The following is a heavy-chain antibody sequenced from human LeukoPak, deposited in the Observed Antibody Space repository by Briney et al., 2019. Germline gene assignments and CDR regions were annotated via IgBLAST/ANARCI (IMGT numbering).Heavy chain of an antibody. V-gene: IGHV3-23*01. CDR3: AKVGLQSYYFDY. CDR1: GFTFSSYA. J-gene: IGHJ4*02. Sequence: AGGSLRLSCAASGFTFSSYAMSWVRQAPGKGLEWVSGISGSGGDTYYADSVKGRFTISRHNSKNTLYLQMNSLRAEDTAVYYCAKVGLQSYYFDYWGQGTLVTVSS. CDR2: ISGSGGDT. D-gene: IGHD3/OR15-3a*01.